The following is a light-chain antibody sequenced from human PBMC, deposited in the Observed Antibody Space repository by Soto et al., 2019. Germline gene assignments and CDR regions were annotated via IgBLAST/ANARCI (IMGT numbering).Light chain of an antibody. V-gene: IGLV2-8*01. Sequence: QSALTQPASVSGSPGQSITIPCSGTSSDVCGFNYVSWYQQHPGRAPQVLIYDVNKRTAGVPDRFSSSKSGSPASPTVSGLQAEDESEYYCSSYAVTNIFVFGTGTKVTVL. CDR3: SSYAVTNIFV. J-gene: IGLJ1*01. CDR2: DVN. CDR1: SSDVCGFNY.